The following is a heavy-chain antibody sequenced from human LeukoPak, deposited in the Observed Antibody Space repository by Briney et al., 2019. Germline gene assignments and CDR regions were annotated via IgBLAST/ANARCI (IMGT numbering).Heavy chain of an antibody. Sequence: ASVKVSCKVSGYTLTKLSMHWVRQAPGKGLEWMGGFDPEDGETIYAQKFQGRVTMTEDTSTDTAYMELSSLRSEDTAVYYCATINYYGSGSYLYYYYYVDVWGKGTTVTVFS. V-gene: IGHV1-24*01. D-gene: IGHD3-10*01. CDR2: FDPEDGET. CDR1: GYTLTKLS. J-gene: IGHJ6*03. CDR3: ATINYYGSGSYLYYYYYVDV.